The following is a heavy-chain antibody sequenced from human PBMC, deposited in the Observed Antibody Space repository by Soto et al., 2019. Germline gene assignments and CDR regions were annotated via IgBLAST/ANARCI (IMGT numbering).Heavy chain of an antibody. CDR1: GGSIRGYY. CDR3: AREQYNWKL. D-gene: IGHD1-20*01. J-gene: IGHJ4*02. CDR2: VYHTGNT. Sequence: PSETLSLTCSVSGGSIRGYYWTWIRHPPGKGLEWIGYVYHTGNTYYNPSLKSRVTISLDTSKNQVSLRLKSVTAADTAVYYCAREQYNWKLWGQGTLVTVSS. V-gene: IGHV4-59*01.